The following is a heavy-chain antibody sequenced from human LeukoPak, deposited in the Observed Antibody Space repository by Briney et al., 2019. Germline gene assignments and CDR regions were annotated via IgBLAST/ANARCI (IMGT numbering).Heavy chain of an antibody. D-gene: IGHD2-2*02. V-gene: IGHV1-2*02. Sequence: GASVKVSCKASGYTFTAYYMHWVRQAPGQGLEWMGWINPNSGGTVYAQNFQGRVTITRDTSISTAYTWLNRLRSDDTAVYCCARGPDAIQGGGRDWFDPWGQGTLVTVSS. J-gene: IGHJ5*02. CDR1: GYTFTAYY. CDR2: INPNSGGT. CDR3: ARGPDAIQGGGRDWFDP.